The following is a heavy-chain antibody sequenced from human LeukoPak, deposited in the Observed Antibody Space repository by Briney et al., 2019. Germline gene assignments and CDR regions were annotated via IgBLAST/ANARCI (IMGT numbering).Heavy chain of an antibody. CDR1: GYTFTGHY. D-gene: IGHD2-15*01. V-gene: IGHV1-2*02. Sequence: GASVKVSCKASGYTFTGHYTHWVRQAPGQGLEWMGWINPNSGGANNAQKFQGRVTMTRDTSITTAYMELSRLRSDDTAVYYCAREDIVVVVAATRGGYYGMDVWGQGTTVTVSS. J-gene: IGHJ6*02. CDR2: INPNSGGA. CDR3: AREDIVVVVAATRGGYYGMDV.